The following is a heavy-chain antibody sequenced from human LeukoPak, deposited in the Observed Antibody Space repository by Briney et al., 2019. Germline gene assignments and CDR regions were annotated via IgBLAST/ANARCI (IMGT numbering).Heavy chain of an antibody. V-gene: IGHV1-69*05. D-gene: IGHD1-1*01. CDR1: GGTFSSYA. CDR3: ARGNGDYYYYYMDV. J-gene: IGHJ6*03. Sequence: SVKVSCKASGGTFSSYAISWVRQAPGQGLEWMGGIIPIFGTANYAQKFQGRVMITTDESTSTAYMELSSLRSEDTAVYYCARGNGDYYYYYMDVWGKGATVTVSS. CDR2: IIPIFGTA.